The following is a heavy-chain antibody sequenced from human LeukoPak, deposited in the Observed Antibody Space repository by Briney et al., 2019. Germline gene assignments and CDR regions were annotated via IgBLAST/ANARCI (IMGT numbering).Heavy chain of an antibody. CDR1: GFTFSSYS. CDR2: ISSSSSYI. J-gene: IGHJ6*02. D-gene: IGHD2-15*01. CDR3: XXDXXXVVVVXXXXGMDV. V-gene: IGHV3-21*01. Sequence: KPGGSLRLSCAASGFTFSSYSMNWVRQAPGKGLEWVSSISSSSSYIYYADSVKGRFTISRDNAKNSLYLQMNSLRAEDTAVYYXXXDXXXVVVVXXXXGMDVWGQGTTVTVSS.